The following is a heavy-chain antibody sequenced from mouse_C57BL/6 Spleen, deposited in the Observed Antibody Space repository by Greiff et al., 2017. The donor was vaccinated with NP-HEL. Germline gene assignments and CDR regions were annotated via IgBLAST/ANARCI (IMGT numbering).Heavy chain of an antibody. CDR1: GFSLTSYG. CDR2: IWSGGST. CDR3: ARNYYGSSSWYFDV. D-gene: IGHD1-1*01. J-gene: IGHJ1*03. Sequence: VKLQESGPGLVQPSQSLSITCTVSGFSLTSYGVHWVRQSPGKGLEWLGEIWSGGSTDYNAAFISRLSISKDNSKSQVFFKMNSLQADDTAIYYCARNYYGSSSWYFDVWGTGTTVTVSS. V-gene: IGHV2-2*01.